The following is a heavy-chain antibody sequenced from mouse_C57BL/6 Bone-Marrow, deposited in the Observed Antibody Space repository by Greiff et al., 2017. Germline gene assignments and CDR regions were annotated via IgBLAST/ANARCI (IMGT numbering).Heavy chain of an antibody. CDR1: GYAFSSSW. V-gene: IGHV1-82*01. CDR3: ARYYDYDDFDY. CDR2: IYPGDGDT. D-gene: IGHD2-4*01. Sequence: QVQLQQSGPELVKPGASVKISCKASGYAFSSSWMNWVKQRPGKGLEWIGRIYPGDGDTNYNGKFKGKATLTADKSYSTAYMQLSSLTSEDSAVYFCARYYDYDDFDYWGQGTTLTVSS. J-gene: IGHJ2*01.